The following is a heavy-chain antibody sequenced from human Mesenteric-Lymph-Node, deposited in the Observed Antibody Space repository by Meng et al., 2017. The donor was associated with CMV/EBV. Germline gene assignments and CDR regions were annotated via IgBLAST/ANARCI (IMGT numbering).Heavy chain of an antibody. CDR3: ARKLRVGEFFSSSWAY. J-gene: IGHJ4*02. V-gene: IGHV3-30-3*01. Sequence: SGFPFRRYAMHCVRQAPGKGLEWVAVISYDGSNKYYADSVKGRLTISRDNSKITLYLEMNSLRVEDTALYYCARKLRVGEFFSSSWAYWGQGTLVTVSS. CDR2: ISYDGSNK. D-gene: IGHD6-13*01. CDR1: GFPFRRYA.